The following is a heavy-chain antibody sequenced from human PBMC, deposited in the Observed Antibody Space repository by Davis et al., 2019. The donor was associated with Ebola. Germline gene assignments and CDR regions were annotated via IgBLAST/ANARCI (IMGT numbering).Heavy chain of an antibody. V-gene: IGHV3-23*01. CDR1: GFTFSSYG. CDR2: ISGSGGRT. D-gene: IGHD3-9*01. Sequence: GSPKISCAASGFTFSSYGMSWVRQAPGKGLEWVSGISGSGGRTYYADSVKGRFTISRDNSKNTLYLQMDSLRAEDTAVYYCATLRYFDWLFPNGPDYWGQGTLVTVSS. CDR3: ATLRYFDWLFPNGPDY. J-gene: IGHJ4*02.